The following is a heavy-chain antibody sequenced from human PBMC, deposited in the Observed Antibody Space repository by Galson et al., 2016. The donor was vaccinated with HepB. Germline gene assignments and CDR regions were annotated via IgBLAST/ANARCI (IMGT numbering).Heavy chain of an antibody. Sequence: QSGAEVKKPGDSLKISCQTSGYIFTNYWLAWVRQMPGKGLEWMGIIYPRDSETRYNPSFEGLISIPSDKSITTAYLHFYGLKASDTAMYYCARVSSGTYYLMDFWGQGTLATVSS. V-gene: IGHV5-51*01. CDR1: GYIFTNYW. CDR2: IYPRDSET. D-gene: IGHD1-26*01. J-gene: IGHJ4*02. CDR3: ARVSSGTYYLMDF.